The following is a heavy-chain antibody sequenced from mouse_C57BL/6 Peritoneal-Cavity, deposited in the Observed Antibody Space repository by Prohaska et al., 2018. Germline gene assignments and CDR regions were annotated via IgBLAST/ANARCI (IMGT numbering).Heavy chain of an antibody. Sequence: LKISCKASGYTFTDYYMNWVKQSHGKSLEWIVDINPNNGGTSYNLKFKGKATLTVDKSSSTAYMELRSLTSEGSAVYYSARREPFAYWVQGPTLSASS. J-gene: IGHJ2*01. V-gene: IGHV1-26*01. CDR1: GYTFTDYY. CDR3: ARREPFAY. CDR2: INPNNGGT.